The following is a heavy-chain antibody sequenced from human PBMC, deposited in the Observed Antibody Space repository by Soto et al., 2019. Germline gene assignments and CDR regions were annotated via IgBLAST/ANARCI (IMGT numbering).Heavy chain of an antibody. D-gene: IGHD5-12*01. Sequence: QVQLVQSGADVKKPGASVKVSCKASGYTFTSYGISWVRQAPGQGREWMGWISAYNGNTNYAQKLQGRVTMTTDTSTSTAYMELRSLRSDDTAVYYCARQGDIVATRHYYYYCMDVWGQGTTVTVSS. CDR1: GYTFTSYG. J-gene: IGHJ6*02. CDR2: ISAYNGNT. V-gene: IGHV1-18*01. CDR3: ARQGDIVATRHYYYYCMDV.